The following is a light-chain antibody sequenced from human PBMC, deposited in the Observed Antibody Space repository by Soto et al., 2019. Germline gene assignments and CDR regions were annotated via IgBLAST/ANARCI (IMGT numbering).Light chain of an antibody. J-gene: IGKJ4*01. CDR2: WAS. CDR3: QQYYSSPVT. Sequence: DIVMTQSPDSLAVSPGERATINCKSSQSLVHSSNNKNYLIWYQQKPGQPPKLLIYWASTREYGVPERFSGSGSGTDFTLTISSLQTEDAAVYFCQQYYSSPVTFGGGTKVEIK. V-gene: IGKV4-1*01. CDR1: QSLVHSSNNKNY.